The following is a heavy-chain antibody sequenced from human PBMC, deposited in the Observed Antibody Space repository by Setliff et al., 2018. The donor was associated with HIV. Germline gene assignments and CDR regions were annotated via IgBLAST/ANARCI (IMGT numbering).Heavy chain of an antibody. Sequence: PSETLSLTCAVSAVSTSSGPYYWGWIRQPPGKGLEWIGSVHYSGSTYHNPSLNSRATTSIDTPKNQFSLKLNSVTAADTAVYYCARLSGGMVPNYWGPGTLVTVSS. CDR2: VHYSGST. D-gene: IGHD3-10*01. J-gene: IGHJ4*02. V-gene: IGHV4-39*01. CDR3: ARLSGGMVPNY. CDR1: AVSTSSGPYY.